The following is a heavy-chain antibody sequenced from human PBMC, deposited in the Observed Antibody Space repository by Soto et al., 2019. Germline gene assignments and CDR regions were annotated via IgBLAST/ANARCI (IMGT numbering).Heavy chain of an antibody. CDR1: GYTFTSYD. V-gene: IGHV1-8*01. Sequence: GASVKVSCKASGYTFTSYDIYWVRQATGQGLEWMGWMNPNSGNTAYAQKFQGRVTMTRNTSISTAYMELSSLRSDDTAVYYCARDFWSGYESNYYYYMDVWGKGTTVNVSS. CDR2: MNPNSGNT. J-gene: IGHJ6*03. D-gene: IGHD3-3*01. CDR3: ARDFWSGYESNYYYYMDV.